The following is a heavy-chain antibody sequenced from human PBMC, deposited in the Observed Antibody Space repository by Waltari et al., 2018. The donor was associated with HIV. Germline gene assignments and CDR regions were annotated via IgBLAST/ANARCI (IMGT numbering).Heavy chain of an antibody. CDR2: IKEDGSEK. D-gene: IGHD4-17*01. CDR1: GFTFSRHW. V-gene: IGHV3-7*01. Sequence: DVQLVESGGGLVQPGGSLRLSCAASGFTFSRHWLSWVRQAQGKGLEWVANIKEDGSEKYYVDSVKGRFTISRDNAKNSLYLQMNRLRADDTAVYYCARNTPWTVTHDYWGQGTLVTVSS. J-gene: IGHJ4*02. CDR3: ARNTPWTVTHDY.